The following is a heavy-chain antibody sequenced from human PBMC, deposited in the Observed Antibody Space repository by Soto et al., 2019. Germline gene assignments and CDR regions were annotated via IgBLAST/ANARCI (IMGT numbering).Heavy chain of an antibody. V-gene: IGHV4-59*01. J-gene: IGHJ5*02. CDR3: AKEGKAQQLGPGWFDP. CDR1: GGSISSYY. Sequence: SETLSLTCTVSGGSISSYYWSWIRQPPGKGLEWIGYIYYSGSTNYNPSLKSRVTISVDTSKNQFSLKLSSVTAADTAVYYCAKEGKAQQLGPGWFDPWGQGTLVTVSS. CDR2: IYYSGST. D-gene: IGHD6-13*01.